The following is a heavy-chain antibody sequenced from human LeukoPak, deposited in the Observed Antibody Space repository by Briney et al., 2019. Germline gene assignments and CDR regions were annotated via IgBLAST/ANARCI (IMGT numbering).Heavy chain of an antibody. CDR3: AKKPATIKFPFDI. V-gene: IGHV3-23*01. CDR2: ISTTGGYT. J-gene: IGHJ4*02. CDR1: GFSFSTYD. D-gene: IGHD5-24*01. Sequence: PGGSLRLSCVGSGFSFSTYDMGWVRQTPGKGLEWVSAISTTGGYTEDADSVKGRFTISRGNSQNTLFLQMHSLRAEDTAVYYCAKKPATIKFPFDIWGQGTLVTVS.